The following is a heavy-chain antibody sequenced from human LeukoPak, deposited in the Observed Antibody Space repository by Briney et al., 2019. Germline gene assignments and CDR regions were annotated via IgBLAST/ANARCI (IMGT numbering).Heavy chain of an antibody. CDR1: GGSISSSSYY. J-gene: IGHJ5*02. CDR3: ARAGLIPRANWFDP. V-gene: IGHV4-39*07. D-gene: IGHD7-27*01. Sequence: SETLSLTCTVSGGSISSSSYYWGWIRQPPGKGLEWIGSIYYSGSTYYNPSLKSRVTISVDTSKNQFSLKLSSVTAADTAVYYCARAGLIPRANWFDPWGQGTLVTVSS. CDR2: IYYSGST.